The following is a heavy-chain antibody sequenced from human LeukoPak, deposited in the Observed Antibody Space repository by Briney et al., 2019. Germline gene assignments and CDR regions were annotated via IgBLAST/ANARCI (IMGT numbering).Heavy chain of an antibody. CDR2: INHSGST. Sequence: SETLSLTCAVYGGSFSGYYWSWIRQPPGKGLEWIGEINHSGSTNYNPSLKSRVTISVDTSKNQFSLKLSSVTAADTAVYYCARGRRTYYDFWSGPGPWGQGTLVTVSS. CDR3: ARGRRTYYDFWSGPGP. CDR1: GGSFSGYY. J-gene: IGHJ5*02. D-gene: IGHD3-3*01. V-gene: IGHV4-34*01.